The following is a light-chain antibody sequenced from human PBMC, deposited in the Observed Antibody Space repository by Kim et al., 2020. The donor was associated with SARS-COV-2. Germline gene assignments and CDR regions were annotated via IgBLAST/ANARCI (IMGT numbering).Light chain of an antibody. CDR2: RAS. CDR3: QQYDTYYT. J-gene: IGKJ2*01. CDR1: QSIDTW. Sequence: DIQMTQSPSTLSASIGDRVTITCRASQSIDTWLAWNQQKPGKAPKVLIYRASVLEIGVPSRFSGSGSGTEFTLTISGLQPDDFATYYCQQYDTYYTFGQGTKVDIK. V-gene: IGKV1-5*03.